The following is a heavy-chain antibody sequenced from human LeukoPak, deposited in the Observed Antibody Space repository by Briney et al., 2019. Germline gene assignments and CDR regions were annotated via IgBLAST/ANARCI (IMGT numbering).Heavy chain of an antibody. CDR1: GGSISSGDFY. J-gene: IGHJ4*02. D-gene: IGHD3-10*01. CDR3: ARGGELPTYYFDY. Sequence: PSQTLSLTCTVSGGSISSGDFYWSWIRQHPGKGLEWIGYIHYSGSTYCNPSLKSRVTSSVDTSKNQFSLKLSSVTAADTAVYYCARGGELPTYYFDYWGQGTLATVSS. V-gene: IGHV4-31*03. CDR2: IHYSGST.